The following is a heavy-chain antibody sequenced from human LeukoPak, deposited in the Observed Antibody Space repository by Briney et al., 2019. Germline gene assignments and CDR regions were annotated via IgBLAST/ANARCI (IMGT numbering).Heavy chain of an antibody. CDR2: IYHSGST. CDR3: ARGDNWNLEFDY. V-gene: IGHV4-38-2*02. D-gene: IGHD1-1*01. CDR1: GYSISSGYY. Sequence: PSETLSLTCTVSGYSISSGYYWGWIRQPPGKGLEWIRSIYHSGSTYYNPSLKSRVTISVDTSKNQFSLKLSSVTAADTAVYYCARGDNWNLEFDYWGQGTLVTVSS. J-gene: IGHJ4*02.